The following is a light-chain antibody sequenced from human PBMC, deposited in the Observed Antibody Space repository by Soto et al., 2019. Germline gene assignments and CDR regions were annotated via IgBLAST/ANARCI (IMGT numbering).Light chain of an antibody. CDR2: GAS. Sequence: EIVLTKSPGTLSLSPGERATLSCRASQSVSSSYLAWYQQKPGQAPRLLIYGASTRATGIPDRFSGSGSGTDFTLTISRLEPDDFATYYCQHYNSYSEAFGQGTKVDIK. J-gene: IGKJ1*01. V-gene: IGKV3-20*01. CDR1: QSVSSSY. CDR3: QHYNSYSEA.